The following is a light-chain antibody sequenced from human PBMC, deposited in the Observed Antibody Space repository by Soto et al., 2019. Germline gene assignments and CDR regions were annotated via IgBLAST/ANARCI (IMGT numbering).Light chain of an antibody. CDR1: SSNIESNY. Sequence: QSVLTQPPSASGTPGQRVTISCSGSSSNIESNYVYWYQQLPGSAPKLLIYRNDQRPSGVPDRFSGSKSGTSASLAISGLRSEDEADYYCAAWDDSLRGVFGTGTKLTVL. CDR3: AAWDDSLRGV. J-gene: IGLJ1*01. CDR2: RND. V-gene: IGLV1-47*01.